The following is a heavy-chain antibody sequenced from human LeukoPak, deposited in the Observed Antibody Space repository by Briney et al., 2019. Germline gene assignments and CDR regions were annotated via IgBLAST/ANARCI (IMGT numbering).Heavy chain of an antibody. CDR1: GFTFNSYE. D-gene: IGHD3-10*01. J-gene: IGHJ4*02. CDR3: SSSPGSYPYPFDC. CDR2: ISTDGNTI. Sequence: PGGSLRLSCAASGFTFNSYEMSWVRHAPGKGLQWISYISTDGNTIYYADSVKWRFTISRDNAKNSLFLQMNSLSAEDTAVYYCSSSPGSYPYPFDCWGQGTLVAVSS. V-gene: IGHV3-48*03.